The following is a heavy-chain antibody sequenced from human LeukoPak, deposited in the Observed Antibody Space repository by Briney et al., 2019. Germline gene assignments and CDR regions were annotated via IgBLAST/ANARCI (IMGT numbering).Heavy chain of an antibody. J-gene: IGHJ4*02. Sequence: ASVKVSCKASGYTFAGYYIHWVRQAPGQGLEWMGWISAYNGNTNYAQKLQGRVTMTTDTSTSTAYMELSSLRSEDTAVYYCATGAADMVRGVIFDYWGQGTLVTVSS. CDR3: ATGAADMVRGVIFDY. CDR1: GYTFAGYY. CDR2: ISAYNGNT. V-gene: IGHV1-18*04. D-gene: IGHD3-10*01.